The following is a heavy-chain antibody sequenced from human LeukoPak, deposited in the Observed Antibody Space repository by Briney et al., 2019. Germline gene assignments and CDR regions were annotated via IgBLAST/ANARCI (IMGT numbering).Heavy chain of an antibody. V-gene: IGHV4-39*02. CDR1: GGSISSSSYY. D-gene: IGHD6-13*01. Sequence: SETLSLTCTVSGGSISSSSYYWGWIRQPPGKGLEWIGSIYYSGSTYYNPSLKSRVTISVDTSKNQFSLKLSSVTAADTAVYYCAREWRIAAAADWGQGTLVTVSS. CDR3: AREWRIAAAAD. CDR2: IYYSGST. J-gene: IGHJ3*01.